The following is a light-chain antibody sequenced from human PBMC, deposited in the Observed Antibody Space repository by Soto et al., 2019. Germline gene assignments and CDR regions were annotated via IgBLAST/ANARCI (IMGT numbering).Light chain of an antibody. J-gene: IGLJ2*01. CDR1: SSDVGGYNY. Sequence: QSALTQPASVSGSPGQSITISCTGTSSDVGGYNYVSWYQQHPGKAPKLMIYDVSNRPSGVSNRFSGSKSGNTASLTISGLQAEDEADYYCSSYTSSRRGVFGGWTKLTVL. CDR2: DVS. V-gene: IGLV2-14*01. CDR3: SSYTSSRRGV.